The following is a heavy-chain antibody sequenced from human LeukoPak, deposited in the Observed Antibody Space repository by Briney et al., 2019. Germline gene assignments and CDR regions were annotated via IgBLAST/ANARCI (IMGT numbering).Heavy chain of an antibody. CDR3: AKASAAGIYYYGMDV. CDR2: ISGSGGST. Sequence: PGGSLRLSCAASGFTFSSYAMSWVRQAPGKGLEWVSAISGSGGSTYYADSVKGRFTISRDNSKNTLYLQMNSLRAEDTAVYYCAKASAAGIYYYGMDVWGQGTTVTVSS. D-gene: IGHD6-13*01. V-gene: IGHV3-23*01. CDR1: GFTFSSYA. J-gene: IGHJ6*02.